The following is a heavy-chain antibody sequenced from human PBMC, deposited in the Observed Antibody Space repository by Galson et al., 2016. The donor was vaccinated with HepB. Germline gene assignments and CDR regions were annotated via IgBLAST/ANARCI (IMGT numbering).Heavy chain of an antibody. D-gene: IGHD7-27*01. V-gene: IGHV5-10-1*01. CDR3: AETVLTAVGDWFDP. J-gene: IGHJ5*02. Sequence: SPPFQGRVTISADKSINTAYLQWSSLKPSDTAIYFCAETVLTAVGDWFDPWGQGTLVTVSS.